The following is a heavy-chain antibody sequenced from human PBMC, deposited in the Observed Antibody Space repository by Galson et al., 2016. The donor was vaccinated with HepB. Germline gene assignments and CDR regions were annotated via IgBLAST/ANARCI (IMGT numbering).Heavy chain of an antibody. V-gene: IGHV1-46*01. CDR1: GYTFTSYY. CDR3: ARATVMVTNFDY. J-gene: IGHJ4*02. CDR2: ISPSGSST. Sequence: SVKVSCKASGYTFTSYYMHWVRQAPGQGLEWMGTISPSGSSTSYAQKFPGRVTMTWDTSTSTVYMEVSSLRSEDTAVYYCARATVMVTNFDYWGQGTLVTVSS. D-gene: IGHD5-18*01.